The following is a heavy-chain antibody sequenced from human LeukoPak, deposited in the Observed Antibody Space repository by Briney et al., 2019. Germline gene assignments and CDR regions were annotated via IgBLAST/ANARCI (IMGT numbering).Heavy chain of an antibody. CDR2: INPNSGGT. CDR1: GYTFTGYY. V-gene: IGHV1-2*02. D-gene: IGHD3-3*01. Sequence: ASVKVSCKASGYTFTGYYMHWVRQAPGQGLEWMGWINPNSGGTNYAQKFQGRVTMTRDASISTAYMELSRLRSDDTAVYYCARLNWSGYLGYYYYYMDVWGKGTTVTVSS. CDR3: ARLNWSGYLGYYYYYMDV. J-gene: IGHJ6*03.